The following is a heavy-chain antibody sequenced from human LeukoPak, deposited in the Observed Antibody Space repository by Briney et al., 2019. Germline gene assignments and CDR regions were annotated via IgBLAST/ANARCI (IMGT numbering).Heavy chain of an antibody. CDR1: GFTFSSYS. Sequence: PGGSLRLSCAASGFTFSSYSMNWVRQAPGKGLEWVAVIWYDGSNKYYADSVKGRFTISRDNAKNSLYLQMNSLRAEDTAVYYCARDDSSGTPPWGQGTLVTVSS. V-gene: IGHV3-33*08. CDR3: ARDDSSGTPP. CDR2: IWYDGSNK. D-gene: IGHD3-22*01. J-gene: IGHJ5*02.